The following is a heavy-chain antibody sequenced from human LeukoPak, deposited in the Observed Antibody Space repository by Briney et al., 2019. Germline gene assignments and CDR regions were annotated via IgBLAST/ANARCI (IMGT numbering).Heavy chain of an antibody. J-gene: IGHJ4*02. CDR2: ISDDGRST. D-gene: IGHD6-6*01. Sequence: PGGSLRLSCAASGFTFSSYGMSWVRQAPGKGLEWVSSISDDGRSTYYADSVKGRFTISKDNSKNTMYLQMNNLRAEDTAIYYCAKRVPYTSSSVYFDYWGKGTLVTVSS. CDR3: AKRVPYTSSSVYFDY. CDR1: GFTFSSYG. V-gene: IGHV3-23*01.